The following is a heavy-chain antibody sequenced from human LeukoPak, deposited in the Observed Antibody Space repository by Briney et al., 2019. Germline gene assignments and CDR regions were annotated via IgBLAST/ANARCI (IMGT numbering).Heavy chain of an antibody. CDR2: IYHSGST. CDR1: DYSISSGYY. D-gene: IGHD3-3*01. V-gene: IGHV4-38-2*02. J-gene: IGHJ4*02. Sequence: SETLSLTCTVSDYSISSGYYWGWIRQPPGKGLEWIGSIYHSGSTYYNPSLKSRVTISVDTSKNQFSLKLSSVTAADTAVYYCASPGAFWSGYAIFDYWGQGTLVTVSS. CDR3: ASPGAFWSGYAIFDY.